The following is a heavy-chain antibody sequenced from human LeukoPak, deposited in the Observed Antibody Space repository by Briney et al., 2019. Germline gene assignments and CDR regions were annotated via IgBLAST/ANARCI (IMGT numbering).Heavy chain of an antibody. D-gene: IGHD5-18*01. Sequence: SETLPLTCTVSGGSISSGSYYWSWIRQPAGKGLEWIGRIYTSGSTNYNPSLKSRVTISVDTSKNQFSLKLSSVTAADTAVYYCATGYSYGYLPYYFDYWGQGTLVTVSS. CDR2: IYTSGST. CDR1: GGSISSGSYY. V-gene: IGHV4-61*02. J-gene: IGHJ4*02. CDR3: ATGYSYGYLPYYFDY.